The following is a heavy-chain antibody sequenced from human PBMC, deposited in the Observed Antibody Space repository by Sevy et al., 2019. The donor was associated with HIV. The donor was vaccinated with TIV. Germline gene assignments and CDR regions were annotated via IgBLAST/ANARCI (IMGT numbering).Heavy chain of an antibody. CDR1: GFTFDDYA. J-gene: IGHJ4*02. D-gene: IGHD3-22*01. Sequence: GGSLRLSCAASGFTFDDYAMHWVRQTPGRGLEWVSDISWNSGRVGYADSVKGRFTISRDNAKNSLYLQMNSLRVEDMALYFCAKDITMIVVADVHFDYWGQGTLVTVSS. CDR3: AKDITMIVVADVHFDY. CDR2: ISWNSGRV. V-gene: IGHV3-9*03.